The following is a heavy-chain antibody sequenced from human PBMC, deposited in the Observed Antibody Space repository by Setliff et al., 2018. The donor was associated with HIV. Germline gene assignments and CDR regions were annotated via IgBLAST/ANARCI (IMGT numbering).Heavy chain of an antibody. Sequence: ASVKVSCKASGYTFTSYGISWVRQAPGQGLEWMGWISAYNGNTNYAQKLKGRVTMTTDTSTSTAYMEVRSLRSDDTAVYYCARDQVAFIAAAGTGECAFDIWGQGTMVTVSS. CDR3: ARDQVAFIAAAGTGECAFDI. J-gene: IGHJ3*02. V-gene: IGHV1-18*01. CDR2: ISAYNGNT. CDR1: GYTFTSYG. D-gene: IGHD6-13*01.